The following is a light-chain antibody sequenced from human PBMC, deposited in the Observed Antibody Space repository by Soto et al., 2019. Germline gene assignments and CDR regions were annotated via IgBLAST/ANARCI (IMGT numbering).Light chain of an antibody. CDR2: GAS. CDR1: QSVSSSY. V-gene: IGKV3-20*01. CDR3: QQYGSSPPIT. J-gene: IGKJ5*01. Sequence: EIVLTQPPGTLSLSPGERTTISCRASQSVSSSYLTWYQQKPGQAPRLLIYGASSRATGIPDRFSGSGSGTDFTLTISRLETEDFAVYYCQQYGSSPPITFGQGTRLEIK.